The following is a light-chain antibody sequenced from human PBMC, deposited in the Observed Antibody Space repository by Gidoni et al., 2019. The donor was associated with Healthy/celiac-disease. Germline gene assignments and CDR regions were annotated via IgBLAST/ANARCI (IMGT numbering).Light chain of an antibody. CDR3: QQLNSYR. V-gene: IGKV1-9*01. CDR1: QGISSY. CDR2: AAS. J-gene: IGKJ4*01. Sequence: DIQLTQSPSFLSASVGDRVTITCRASQGISSYLAWYQQKPGKAPKLLIYAASILQSGVPSRFSGSGSGTEFTLTISSLQPEDFATYYCQQLNSYRFGGGTKVEIK.